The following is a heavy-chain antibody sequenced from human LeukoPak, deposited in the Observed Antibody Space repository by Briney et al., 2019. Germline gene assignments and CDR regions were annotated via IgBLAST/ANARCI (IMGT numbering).Heavy chain of an antibody. D-gene: IGHD2/OR15-2a*01. CDR3: AGLSLDY. CDR2: ISGSGGST. CDR1: GFTFSSYA. Sequence: GGSLRLSCAASGFTFSSYAMSWVRQAPGKGLEWVSAISGSGGSTYYAASVKGRFTISGDNAKNSLYLQMNSLRAEDTAVYYCAGLSLDYWGQGTLVTVSS. J-gene: IGHJ4*02. V-gene: IGHV3-23*01.